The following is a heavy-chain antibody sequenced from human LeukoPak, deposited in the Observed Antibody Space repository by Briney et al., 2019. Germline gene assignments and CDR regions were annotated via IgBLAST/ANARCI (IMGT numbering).Heavy chain of an antibody. J-gene: IGHJ4*02. CDR3: AKEELDYYDLYYFDY. CDR2: IKQDGSEK. V-gene: IGHV3-7*01. CDR1: GFTFXXHW. D-gene: IGHD3-22*01. Sequence: GSLRLXXXXSGFTFXXHWMSWVRQAPGKGLEWVANIKQDGSEKYYVDSVKGRFTISRDNSKNTLYLQMNSLRAEDTAVYYCAKEELDYYDLYYFDYWGQGTLVTVSS.